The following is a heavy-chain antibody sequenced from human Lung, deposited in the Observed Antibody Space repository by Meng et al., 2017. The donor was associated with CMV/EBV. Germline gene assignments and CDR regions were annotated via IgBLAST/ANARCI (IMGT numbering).Heavy chain of an antibody. V-gene: IGHV4-4*02. Sequence: VQVQESGPGLVKTAGTLSFPCAASGGSISSSNWWSWVRQPPGKGLEWIGEIYHSGSTNYNPSLKSRVTISVDKSKNQFSLKLSSVTAADTAVYYCASFPPPGKQWLVTDYWGQGTLVTVSS. D-gene: IGHD6-19*01. CDR1: GGSISSSNW. CDR3: ASFPPPGKQWLVTDY. J-gene: IGHJ4*02. CDR2: IYHSGST.